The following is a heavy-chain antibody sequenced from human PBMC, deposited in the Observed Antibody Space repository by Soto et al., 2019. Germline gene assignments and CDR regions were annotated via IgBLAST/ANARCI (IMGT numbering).Heavy chain of an antibody. CDR1: GYTFTSYA. J-gene: IGHJ4*02. CDR3: ASDFKYYYDRSGYQWSFDY. V-gene: IGHV1-3*01. D-gene: IGHD3-22*01. Sequence: ASVKVSCKASGYTFTSYAMHWVRQAPGQRLEWMGWINAGNGNTKYSQKFQGRVTITRDTSASTAYMELSSLRSEDTAVYYCASDFKYYYDRSGYQWSFDYWGQGTLVTVSS. CDR2: INAGNGNT.